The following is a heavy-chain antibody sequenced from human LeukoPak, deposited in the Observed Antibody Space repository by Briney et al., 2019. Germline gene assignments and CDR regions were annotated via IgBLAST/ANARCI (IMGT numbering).Heavy chain of an antibody. CDR1: GYTFTGSH. CDR3: AREGTRAFDY. J-gene: IGHJ4*02. Sequence: ASVKVSCKASGYTFTGSHLHWVRQAPGQGLEWMGWLNPNSGDTKDALKFQGRVTMTRDTSINTAYMELSRLTSDDTAVYYCAREGTRAFDYWGQGTLVTVSS. CDR2: LNPNSGDT. V-gene: IGHV1-2*02.